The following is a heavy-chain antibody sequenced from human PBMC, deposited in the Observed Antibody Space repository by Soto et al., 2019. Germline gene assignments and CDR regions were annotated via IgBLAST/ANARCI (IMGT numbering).Heavy chain of an antibody. J-gene: IGHJ4*02. D-gene: IGHD5-18*01. V-gene: IGHV4-61*05. Sequence: ASETLSLTCTVSGGSISSSSYHWGWIRQPPGKGLQWIGYIYYSGSTTYSPSLKSRVTISVDRSKNQFSLKLTSVTAADTAVYYCARSPPGTAMVIVAYWGQGTLVTVSS. CDR2: IYYSGST. CDR3: ARSPPGTAMVIVAY. CDR1: GGSISSSSYH.